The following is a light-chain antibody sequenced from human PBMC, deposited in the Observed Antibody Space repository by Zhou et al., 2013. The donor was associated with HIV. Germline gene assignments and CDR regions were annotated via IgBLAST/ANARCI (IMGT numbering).Light chain of an antibody. Sequence: DVVMTQSPLSLPVTLGQPASISCRSSQSLVYSDGNTYLNWFQQRPGQSPRRLIYKVSNRDSGVPDRFSGSGSGTDFTLKISRVEAEDVGVYYCMQALQTSWTFGQGTKVEIK. CDR1: QSLVYSDGNTY. J-gene: IGKJ1*01. V-gene: IGKV2-30*01. CDR3: MQALQTSWT. CDR2: KVS.